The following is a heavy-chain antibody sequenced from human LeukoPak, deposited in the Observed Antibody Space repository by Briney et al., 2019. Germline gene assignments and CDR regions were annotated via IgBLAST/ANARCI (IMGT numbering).Heavy chain of an antibody. J-gene: IGHJ6*03. Sequence: PGGSLRLSCAASGFTFSSYSMNWVRQAPGKGLEWVSSISSSSSYIYYADSVKGRFTISRDNAKNSLYLQMNSLRAEDTAVYYCARVECSGGSCYLSDYYYHYMDVWGKGTTVTVSS. V-gene: IGHV3-21*01. CDR2: ISSSSSYI. CDR1: GFTFSSYS. CDR3: ARVECSGGSCYLSDYYYHYMDV. D-gene: IGHD2-15*01.